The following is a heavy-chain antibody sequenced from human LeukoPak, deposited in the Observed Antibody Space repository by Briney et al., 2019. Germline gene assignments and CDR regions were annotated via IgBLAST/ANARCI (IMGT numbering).Heavy chain of an antibody. CDR2: IIPIFGTA. D-gene: IGHD3-22*01. CDR1: GGTFSSYA. J-gene: IGHJ6*03. V-gene: IGHV1-69*13. Sequence: ASVKVSRKASGGTFSSYAISWVRQAPGQGLEWMGGIIPIFGTANYAQKFQGRVTITADESTSTAYMELSSLRSEDTAVYYCARGSYYDSSGYYPGLNYYYYYYMDVWGKGTTVTVSS. CDR3: ARGSYYDSSGYYPGLNYYYYYYMDV.